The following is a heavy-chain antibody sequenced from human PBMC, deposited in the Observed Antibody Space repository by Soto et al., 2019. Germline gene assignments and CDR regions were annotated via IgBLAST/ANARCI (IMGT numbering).Heavy chain of an antibody. CDR3: ARDLRQGAYGATVYGMDV. V-gene: IGHV3-30*03. Sequence: QVQLVESGGGEVQPGTSLRLSCIASGFIFSNNGMHWVRQAPGKGLEWVALVSHDGRKTFYADSVKGRLNIYRDNSNNTVYLHMNNLRPEDTAVYRCARDLRQGAYGATVYGMDVWGQGTTVTVSS. D-gene: IGHD3-16*01. J-gene: IGHJ6*02. CDR2: VSHDGRKT. CDR1: GFIFSNNG.